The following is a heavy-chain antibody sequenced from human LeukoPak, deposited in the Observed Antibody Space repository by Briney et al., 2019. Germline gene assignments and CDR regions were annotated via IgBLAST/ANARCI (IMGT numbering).Heavy chain of an antibody. CDR1: GFTFSSYA. Sequence: GGSLRLSCAASGFTFSSYAMHWVRQAPGKGLEYVSAISSNGGSTYYANSVKGRFTISRDNSKNTLYLQIGSLRAEDMAVYYCARGPMVRGVIDYWGQGTPVTVSS. V-gene: IGHV3-64*01. D-gene: IGHD3-10*01. CDR3: ARGPMVRGVIDY. CDR2: ISSNGGST. J-gene: IGHJ4*02.